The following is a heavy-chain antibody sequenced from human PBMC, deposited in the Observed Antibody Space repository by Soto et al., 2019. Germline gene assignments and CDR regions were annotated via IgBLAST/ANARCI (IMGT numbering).Heavy chain of an antibody. CDR1: GFTLNKFD. D-gene: IGHD2-2*02. J-gene: IGHJ6*02. Sequence: GGSLRLSCAAPGFTLNKFDMHWVRQAPGKGLQWVAVTSYDGNKKYYAASVKGRFTISRDNSNNPLYLQMSNLRDDDTAVYYCVREGGVPAAIGHYYYCMDVWGQGTAVTVSS. CDR2: TSYDGNKK. V-gene: IGHV3-30-3*01. CDR3: VREGGVPAAIGHYYYCMDV.